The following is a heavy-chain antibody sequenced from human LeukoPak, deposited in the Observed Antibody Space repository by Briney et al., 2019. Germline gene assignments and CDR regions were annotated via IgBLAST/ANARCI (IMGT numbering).Heavy chain of an antibody. V-gene: IGHV4-39*07. CDR1: GGSISSSSYY. CDR3: ARDSPTDYYYYYMDV. J-gene: IGHJ6*03. Sequence: SETLSLTCTVSGGSISSSSYYWGWIRQPPGKGLEWIGSIYYSGSTYYNPSLKSRVTISVDTSKNQFSLKLSSVTAADTAVYYCARDSPTDYYYYYMDVWGKGPTVTVSS. CDR2: IYYSGST.